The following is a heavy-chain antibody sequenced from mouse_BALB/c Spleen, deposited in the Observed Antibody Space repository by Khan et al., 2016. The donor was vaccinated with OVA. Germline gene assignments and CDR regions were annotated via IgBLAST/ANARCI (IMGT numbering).Heavy chain of an antibody. Sequence: EVELVESGGGLVKPGGSLKLSCAASGFAFNNYDMSWVRQTPEKRLDWVAYISSGGTTTYYPDTVKGRFTVSRDNAKNTLYLQMSSRRSEDTAMYYCVRLHYYGSNYYFDYWGQGTTLTVSS. D-gene: IGHD1-1*01. CDR2: ISSGGTTT. CDR1: GFAFNNYD. V-gene: IGHV5-12-1*01. J-gene: IGHJ2*01. CDR3: VRLHYYGSNYYFDY.